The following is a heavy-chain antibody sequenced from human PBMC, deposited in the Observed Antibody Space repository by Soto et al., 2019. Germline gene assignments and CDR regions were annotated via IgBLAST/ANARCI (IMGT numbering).Heavy chain of an antibody. D-gene: IGHD5-12*01. CDR1: GVSITTSSYF. Sequence: SETLSLTCTVSGVSITTSSYFWGWVRQPPGKGLEWIGEINHSGSTNYNPPLKSRVTISVDTSKNQFSLKLSSVTAADTAVYYCARWPRSGYDFYYYYYGMDVWGQGTTVTVSS. V-gene: IGHV4-39*07. J-gene: IGHJ6*02. CDR2: INHSGST. CDR3: ARWPRSGYDFYYYYYGMDV.